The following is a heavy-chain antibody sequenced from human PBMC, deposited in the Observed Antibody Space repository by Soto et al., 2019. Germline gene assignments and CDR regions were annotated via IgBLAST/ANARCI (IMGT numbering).Heavy chain of an antibody. CDR2: ISGSGGNT. V-gene: IGHV3-23*01. Sequence: PGGSLRLSCATSGFTFSSYAMSWVRQAPGKGLDWVSGISGSGGNTYYAESVKGRFTISRDNSKNSLFLQMNGLRAEDTAVYYFSKNRLGSSSSAICSGGQGTMVTGSS. D-gene: IGHD6-6*01. J-gene: IGHJ3*01. CDR3: SKNRLGSSSSAICS. CDR1: GFTFSSYA.